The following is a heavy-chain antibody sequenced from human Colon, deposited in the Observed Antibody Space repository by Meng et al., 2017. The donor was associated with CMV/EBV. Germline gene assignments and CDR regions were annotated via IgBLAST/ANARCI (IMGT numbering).Heavy chain of an antibody. CDR3: ARGLFNYYYYGMDV. J-gene: IGHJ6*02. V-gene: IGHV3-30*04. Sequence: GESLKISCEASGFTFSNYALHWVRQAPGKGLEWVGVISYDGRNKYYGDSVKGRFTISRDNSKNTLYLQLNSLRAEDTALYYCARGLFNYYYYGMDVWGQGTTVTVSS. CDR1: GFTFSNYA. CDR2: ISYDGRNK.